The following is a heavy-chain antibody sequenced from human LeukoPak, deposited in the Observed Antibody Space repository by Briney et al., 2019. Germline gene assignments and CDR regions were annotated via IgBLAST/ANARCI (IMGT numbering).Heavy chain of an antibody. Sequence: AGGSLRLSCAASGFTFSDYSMIWVRQAPGKGLEWVANIRQDGSTMSYVDSVRGRFTISRDNSKNTLYLQMNSLRAEDTAVYYCAKDPDITMGFLDYWGQGTLVTVSS. D-gene: IGHD3-10*01. V-gene: IGHV3-7*01. J-gene: IGHJ4*02. CDR2: IRQDGSTM. CDR1: GFTFSDYS. CDR3: AKDPDITMGFLDY.